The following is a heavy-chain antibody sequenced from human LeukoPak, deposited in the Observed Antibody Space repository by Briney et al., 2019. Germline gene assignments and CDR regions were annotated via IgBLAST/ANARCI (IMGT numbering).Heavy chain of an antibody. CDR1: GFTFSGYA. CDR2: ISYDANKK. Sequence: GRSLRLSCPASGFTFSGYAMNWVRQTPGKGLEWVALISYDANKKYYAGSVKGRFTISRDNSKNTLYLQMNSLRVEDTAVYYCARSGSGWFDYWGQGTLVTVSS. J-gene: IGHJ4*02. CDR3: ARSGSGWFDY. V-gene: IGHV3-30*14. D-gene: IGHD6-19*01.